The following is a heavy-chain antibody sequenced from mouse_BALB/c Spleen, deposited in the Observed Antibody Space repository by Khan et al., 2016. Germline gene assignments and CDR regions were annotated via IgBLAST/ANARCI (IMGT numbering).Heavy chain of an antibody. D-gene: IGHD1-1*01. J-gene: IGHJ4*01. CDR1: GFTFSSYG. CDR3: ARVFTTVVPAMDD. Sequence: EVELVESGGGLVQPGGSLKLSCAASGFTFSSYGMSWVRQTPDKRLELVATINSNGGSTYYPDSVKGRFTISRDNAKNTLYLQMSSLKSEDTAMYYGARVFTTVVPAMDDWGQGTSVTVSS. V-gene: IGHV5-6-3*01. CDR2: INSNGGST.